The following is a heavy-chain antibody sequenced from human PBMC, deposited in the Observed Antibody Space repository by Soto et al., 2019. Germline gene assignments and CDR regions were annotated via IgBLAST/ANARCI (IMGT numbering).Heavy chain of an antibody. D-gene: IGHD5-18*01. CDR3: ARDSDSYGFTLDY. V-gene: IGHV3-21*01. Sequence: GGSLRLSCAASGFTFSSYSMNWVRQAPGKGLEWVSSISSSSSYIYYADSVKGRFTISRDNAKNSLYLQMNSLRAEDTAVYYCARDSDSYGFTLDYWGQGTLVTVSS. J-gene: IGHJ4*02. CDR1: GFTFSSYS. CDR2: ISSSSSYI.